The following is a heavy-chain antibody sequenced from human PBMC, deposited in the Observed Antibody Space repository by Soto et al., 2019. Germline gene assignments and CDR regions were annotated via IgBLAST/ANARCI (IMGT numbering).Heavy chain of an antibody. D-gene: IGHD3-16*01. Sequence: GGSLRLSCAASGFTFSSYWMSWVRQAPGKGLEWVSNVKQDGSDKYYVDSVKGRFTISRDNAKNLLYLQMNSLRAEDTAVYYCARSVGADAFDIWGQGTMVTVSS. CDR1: GFTFSSYW. J-gene: IGHJ3*02. CDR3: ARSVGADAFDI. CDR2: VKQDGSDK. V-gene: IGHV3-7*01.